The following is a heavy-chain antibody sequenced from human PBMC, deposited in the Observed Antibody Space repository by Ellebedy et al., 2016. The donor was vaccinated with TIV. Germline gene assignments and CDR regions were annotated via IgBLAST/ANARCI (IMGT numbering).Heavy chain of an antibody. Sequence: AASVKVSCKASGYRFTFYGISWVRQAPGQGLEWMGWISTYNGNTNSAQKLQGRVTMTTDTSTTTAYMELRSLRSDDTAVYYCARDDFGGNSGLDYWGQGTLVTVSS. D-gene: IGHD4-23*01. J-gene: IGHJ4*02. CDR1: GYRFTFYG. CDR2: ISTYNGNT. V-gene: IGHV1-18*01. CDR3: ARDDFGGNSGLDY.